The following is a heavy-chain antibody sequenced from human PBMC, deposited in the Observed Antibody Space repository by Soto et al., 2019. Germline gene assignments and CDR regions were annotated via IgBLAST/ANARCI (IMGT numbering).Heavy chain of an antibody. CDR3: ARGSIAARYFDY. D-gene: IGHD6-6*01. CDR1: GGTFSRYA. Sequence: GASVKVSCKASGGTFSRYAISWVRQAPGQGLEWMGGIIPIFGTANYAQKFQGRVTITADESTSTAYMELSSLRSEDTAVYYCARGSIAARYFDYWGQGTLVTVSS. CDR2: IIPIFGTA. J-gene: IGHJ4*02. V-gene: IGHV1-69*13.